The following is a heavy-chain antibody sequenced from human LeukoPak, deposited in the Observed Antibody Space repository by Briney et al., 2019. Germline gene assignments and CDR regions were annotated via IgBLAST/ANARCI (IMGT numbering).Heavy chain of an antibody. CDR3: ASSAPLGAFDI. CDR1: GSISSYY. Sequence: SETLSLTCTVSGSISSYYWSWIRQPPGKGLEWIGYIYTSGSTNYNPSLKSRVTISVDTSKNQFSLKLSSVTAADTAVYYCASSAPLGAFDIWGQGTMVTVSS. CDR2: IYTSGST. V-gene: IGHV4-4*09. J-gene: IGHJ3*02.